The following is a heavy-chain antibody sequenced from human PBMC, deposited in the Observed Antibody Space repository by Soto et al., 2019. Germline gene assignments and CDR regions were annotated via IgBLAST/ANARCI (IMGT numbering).Heavy chain of an antibody. CDR3: VKDVRPDSYWDFDY. D-gene: IGHD1-26*01. CDR2: ILGRGDT. Sequence: EVQLLESGGGSMQHGGSLRLSCPASGFTFSSFAMSWVRQAPGKGLERVSGILGRGDTYYEESVKGRFTISRDNSKNTLFLQLNSLRVEDTAIYYCVKDVRPDSYWDFDYWGQGTLVTVSS. J-gene: IGHJ4*02. CDR1: GFTFSSFA. V-gene: IGHV3-23*01.